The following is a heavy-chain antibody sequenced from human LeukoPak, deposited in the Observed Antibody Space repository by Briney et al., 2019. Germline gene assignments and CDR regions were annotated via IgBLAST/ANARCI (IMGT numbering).Heavy chain of an antibody. V-gene: IGHV1-2*02. Sequence: ASVKVSCKASGYTFTGYYMHWVRQAPGQGLEWMGWINPNSGGTNYAQKFQGRVTMTRDTSISTAYMELSRLRSDDTAVYYCARGSIAARPGGNYYYYYMDVWGKGTTVTVSS. CDR1: GYTFTGYY. CDR2: INPNSGGT. CDR3: ARGSIAARPGGNYYYYYMDV. D-gene: IGHD6-6*01. J-gene: IGHJ6*03.